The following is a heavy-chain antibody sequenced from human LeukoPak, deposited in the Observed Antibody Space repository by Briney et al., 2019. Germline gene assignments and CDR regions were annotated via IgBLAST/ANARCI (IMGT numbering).Heavy chain of an antibody. CDR2: IIPILGIA. Sequence: GASVKVSCKASGGTFSSYAISWVRQAPGQGLEWMGRIIPILGIANYAQKFQGRVTITADKSTSTAYMELSSLRSEDTAVYYCARDMGGDAAPLDYWGQGTLVTVSS. CDR3: ARDMGGDAAPLDY. D-gene: IGHD3-10*01. V-gene: IGHV1-69*04. J-gene: IGHJ4*02. CDR1: GGTFSSYA.